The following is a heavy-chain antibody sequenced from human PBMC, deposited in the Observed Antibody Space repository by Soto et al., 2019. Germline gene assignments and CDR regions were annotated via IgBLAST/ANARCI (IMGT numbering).Heavy chain of an antibody. CDR1: GFTFSNAW. J-gene: IGHJ4*02. V-gene: IGHV3-15*01. Sequence: EVQLVESGGGLVKPGGSLRLSCAASGFTFSNAWMSWVRQAPGKGLEWVGRIKSKTDGGTTDYAAPVKGRFTISRDDSKNTLYLQMTSLKTEDTAVYYCTTDRGVRGLDYWGQGTLVTVSS. CDR3: TTDRGVRGLDY. D-gene: IGHD3-10*01. CDR2: IKSKTDGGTT.